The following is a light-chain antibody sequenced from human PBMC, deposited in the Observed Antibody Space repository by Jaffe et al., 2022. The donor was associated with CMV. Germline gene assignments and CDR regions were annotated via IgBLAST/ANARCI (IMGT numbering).Light chain of an antibody. CDR3: QQRRNWPIT. Sequence: EIVLTQSPGTLSLSPGERATLSCRASQNIGNYLAWYQQKPGQAPRLLIYDASNRATGIPARFSGSGSGTDFTLTISSLEPEDFAVYYCQQRRNWPITFGQGTRLETK. J-gene: IGKJ5*01. V-gene: IGKV3-11*01. CDR1: QNIGNY. CDR2: DAS.